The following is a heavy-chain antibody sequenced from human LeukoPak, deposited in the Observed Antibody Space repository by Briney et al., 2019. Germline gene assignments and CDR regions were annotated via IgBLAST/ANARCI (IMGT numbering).Heavy chain of an antibody. J-gene: IGHJ4*02. D-gene: IGHD3-3*01. Sequence: SVKVSCKAPGGTFSSYAISWVRQAPGQGLEWMGGIIPIFGTANYAQKFQGRVTITTDESTSTAYMELSSLRSEDTAVYYCARTKGFWSGKEVEYYFDYWGQGTLVTVSS. CDR2: IIPIFGTA. CDR3: ARTKGFWSGKEVEYYFDY. V-gene: IGHV1-69*05. CDR1: GGTFSSYA.